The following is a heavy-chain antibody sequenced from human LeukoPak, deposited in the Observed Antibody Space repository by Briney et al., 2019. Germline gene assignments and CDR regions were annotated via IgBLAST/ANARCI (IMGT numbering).Heavy chain of an antibody. V-gene: IGHV3-30*02. CDR3: SKAIYCSSANCRGGIEAFDF. CDR1: GCMFSTYA. D-gene: IGHD2-2*01. J-gene: IGHJ3*01. CDR2: IQYDGSNK. Sequence: SGGSLRLSCAASGCMFSTYAMHWVRQAPGKGREWVALIQYDGSNKYFADSVKGRFTISRDNSKNTLYLLMNSLRAEDTAMYYCSKAIYCSSANCRGGIEAFDFWGQGTMVTVSS.